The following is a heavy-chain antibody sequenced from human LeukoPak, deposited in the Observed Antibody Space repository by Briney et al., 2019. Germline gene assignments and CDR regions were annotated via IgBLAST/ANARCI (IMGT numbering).Heavy chain of an antibody. CDR3: ATLTMVRGVIHNWFDP. CDR2: FDPEDGET. D-gene: IGHD3-10*01. V-gene: IGHV1-24*01. Sequence: ASVKVSCKASGGTFSSYAISWVRQAPGKGLEWMGGFDPEDGETIYAQKFQGRVTMTEDTSTDTAYMELSSLGSEDTAVYYCATLTMVRGVIHNWFDPWGQGTLVTVSS. CDR1: GGTFSSYA. J-gene: IGHJ5*02.